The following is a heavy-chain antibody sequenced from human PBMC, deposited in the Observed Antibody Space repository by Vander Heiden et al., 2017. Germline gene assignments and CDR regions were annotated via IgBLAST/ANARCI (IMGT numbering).Heavy chain of an antibody. CDR2: ISGSGGST. J-gene: IGHJ6*02. Sequence: EVQLLESGGGLVQPGGSLRLSCAASGFTFSSYAMSWVRQAPGKGLEWVSAISGSGGSTDYADSVKGRFTISRDNSKNTLYLKMKSLRAEDTAVYYCAKGVFGELDVWGQGTTVTVYS. CDR1: GFTFSSYA. CDR3: AKGVFGELDV. D-gene: IGHD3-3*01. V-gene: IGHV3-23*01.